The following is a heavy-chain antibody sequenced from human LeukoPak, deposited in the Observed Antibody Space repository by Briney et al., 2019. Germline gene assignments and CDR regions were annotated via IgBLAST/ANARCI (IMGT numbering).Heavy chain of an antibody. D-gene: IGHD3-9*01. CDR2: IYYSGST. V-gene: IGHV4-61*01. J-gene: IGHJ6*02. CDR3: ARGDRYYDILTGYYSGADYYHYGMDV. CDR1: GGSVSSGSYY. Sequence: SETLSLTCTVSGGSVSSGSYYWSWIRQPPGRGLEWVGYIYYSGSTNYNPSLKSPVTISVDTSKNQFSLKLSSVTAADTAVYYCARGDRYYDILTGYYSGADYYHYGMDVWGQGTTVTVSS.